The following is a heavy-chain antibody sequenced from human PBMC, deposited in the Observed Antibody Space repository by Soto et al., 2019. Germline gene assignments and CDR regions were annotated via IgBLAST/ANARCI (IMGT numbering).Heavy chain of an antibody. CDR3: AKEYGSTWIDH. V-gene: IGHV3-30*18. J-gene: IGHJ4*02. CDR2: MSYDGTKQ. Sequence: LRLYCAASGFTFSTYGMHWVRQAPGKGLEWVAAMSYDGTKQYYVDSVKGRFTISRDNSRNTLFLQLNSLRDEDTAVYYCAKEYGSTWIDHWGQGTPVTVSS. D-gene: IGHD6-13*01. CDR1: GFTFSTYG.